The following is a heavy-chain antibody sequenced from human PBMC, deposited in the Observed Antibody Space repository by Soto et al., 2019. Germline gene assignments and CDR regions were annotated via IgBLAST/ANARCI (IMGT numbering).Heavy chain of an antibody. Sequence: GGSLRLSCAASGFTFDDYTMHWVRQAPGKGLEWVSLISCDGGSTYYADSVKGRFTISRDNSKNSLYLQMNSLRTEDTALYYCAKDMYCSGGSCYSYYYYYCMDVWGQGTPVTVSS. CDR1: GFTFDDYT. CDR3: AKDMYCSGGSCYSYYYYYCMDV. J-gene: IGHJ6*02. D-gene: IGHD2-15*01. V-gene: IGHV3-43*01. CDR2: ISCDGGST.